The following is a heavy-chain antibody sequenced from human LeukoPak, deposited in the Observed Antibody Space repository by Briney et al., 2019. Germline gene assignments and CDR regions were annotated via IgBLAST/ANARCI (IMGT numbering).Heavy chain of an antibody. CDR3: VYMEWLATSYDY. J-gene: IGHJ4*02. V-gene: IGHV3-7*01. D-gene: IGHD6-19*01. Sequence: GGSLRLSCAASGFTFSSYWMSWVRQAPGKGLEWVANIKQDGSEKYYVDSVKGRFTISRDNAKNSLYLHMNSLRAEDTAVYYCVYMEWLATSYDYWGQGTLVTVSS. CDR2: IKQDGSEK. CDR1: GFTFSSYW.